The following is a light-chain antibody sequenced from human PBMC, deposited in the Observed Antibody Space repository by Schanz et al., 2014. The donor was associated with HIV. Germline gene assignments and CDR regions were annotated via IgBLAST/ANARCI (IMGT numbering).Light chain of an antibody. Sequence: QAVVTQEPSVTVSPGGTVTLTCGSSTGAVTSGHYAYWFQQKPGQAPRTLIHDTNNRHSWTPARFSGSILGGKAALTLSGAQPEDEADYYCLLSYSAARQVVFGGGTKLTVL. J-gene: IGLJ2*01. CDR2: DTN. V-gene: IGLV7-46*01. CDR3: LLSYSAARQVV. CDR1: TGAVTSGHY.